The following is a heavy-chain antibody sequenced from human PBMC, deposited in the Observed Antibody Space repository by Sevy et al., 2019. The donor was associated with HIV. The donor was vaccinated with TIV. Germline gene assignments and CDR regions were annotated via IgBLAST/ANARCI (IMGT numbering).Heavy chain of an antibody. J-gene: IGHJ4*02. V-gene: IGHV3-7*01. CDR1: GFTFSSYW. Sequence: GGSLRLSCAASGFTFSSYWMSWVRQAPGKGLEWVANIKQEGSEKNYVDSVKGRFTIHRDNAKNSLYLQMNSLRADDTAVYYCARDGVMGSYWGQGTLVTVSS. CDR2: IKQEGSEK. CDR3: ARDGVMGSY. D-gene: IGHD3-16*01.